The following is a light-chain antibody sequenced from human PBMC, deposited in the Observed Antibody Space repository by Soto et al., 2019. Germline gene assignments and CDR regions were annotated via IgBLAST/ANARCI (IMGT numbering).Light chain of an antibody. V-gene: IGKV3-20*01. J-gene: IGKJ4*01. CDR2: GAS. CDR1: QSVSSSY. CDR3: QQYGNSPLT. Sequence: EIVLTQSPGTLSLSPGETATLSCRASQSVSSSYSAWYQQKPGQAPRLLIYGASFRATGIPDRFSGSGSGTDFTLTITRLEPEDFAVYYCQQYGNSPLTFGGGTKVDIK.